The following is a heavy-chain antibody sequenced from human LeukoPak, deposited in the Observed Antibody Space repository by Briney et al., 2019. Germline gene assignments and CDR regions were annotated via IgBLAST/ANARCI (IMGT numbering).Heavy chain of an antibody. J-gene: IGHJ4*02. CDR3: ARGGGYCSGGSCDFDY. Sequence: ASVKVSCKASGYTFTGYYMHWVRQAPGQGLEWMGWISAYNGNTNYAQKLQGRVTMTTDTSTSTAYMELRSLRSDDTAVYYCARGGGYCSGGSCDFDYWGQGTLVTVSS. D-gene: IGHD2-15*01. CDR2: ISAYNGNT. CDR1: GYTFTGYY. V-gene: IGHV1-18*04.